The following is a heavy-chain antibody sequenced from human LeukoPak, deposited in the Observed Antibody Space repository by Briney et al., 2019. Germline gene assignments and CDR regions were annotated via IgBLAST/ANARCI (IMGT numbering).Heavy chain of an antibody. D-gene: IGHD3-16*01. CDR3: ARESVMRDAFDI. V-gene: IGHV4-30-4*01. CDR1: GSSISNGDYY. J-gene: IGHJ3*02. Sequence: SETLSLTCTVSGSSISNGDYYWTWVRQPPGRGLEWIGYISYNEITDYNPSLKSRLTMSVDTSKNQFSLWLNAVTVADTAVYFCARESVMRDAFDIWGQGTMVTVSS. CDR2: ISYNEIT.